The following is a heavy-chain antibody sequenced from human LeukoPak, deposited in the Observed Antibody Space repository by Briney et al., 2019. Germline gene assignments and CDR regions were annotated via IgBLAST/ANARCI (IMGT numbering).Heavy chain of an antibody. Sequence: SVKVSCKASGGTFSSFALSWVRQAPGQGLEWMGEIIPKFARTNYAQKFQGRVTVTTDGSTNTAYMDLSSLRSDDTAVYYCAKDPPIQRWSFDYWGQGTLVTVSS. CDR3: AKDPPIQRWSFDY. CDR2: IIPKFART. CDR1: GGTFSSFA. D-gene: IGHD4-23*01. V-gene: IGHV1-69*05. J-gene: IGHJ4*02.